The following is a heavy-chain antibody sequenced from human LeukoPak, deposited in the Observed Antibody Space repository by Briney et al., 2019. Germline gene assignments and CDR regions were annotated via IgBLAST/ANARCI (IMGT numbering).Heavy chain of an antibody. J-gene: IGHJ4*02. V-gene: IGHV3-21*01. CDR1: GFTFSSYS. D-gene: IGHD3-9*01. CDR2: ISSSSSYI. CDR3: ASGGRYDILTGSSDY. Sequence: GGSLSLSCAASGFTFSSYSMNWVRQAPGKGLEWVSSISSSSSYIYYADSVKGRFTISRDNAKNSLYLQMNSLRAEDTAVYYCASGGRYDILTGSSDYWGQGTLVTVSS.